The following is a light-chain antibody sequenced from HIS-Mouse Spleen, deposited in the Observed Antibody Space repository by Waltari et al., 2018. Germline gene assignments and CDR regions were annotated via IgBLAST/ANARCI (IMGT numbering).Light chain of an antibody. CDR1: ALPKKY. CDR2: EDS. J-gene: IGLJ2*01. CDR3: YSTDSSGNHRV. V-gene: IGLV3-10*01. Sequence: SYELTQPPSVSVFPGQTARITCSGDALPKKYAYWYQQKSGQAPVLVIYEDSKRPSGIPEGCSGSSSGTMATLTISGAQVEDEADYYCYSTDSSGNHRVFGGGTKLTVL.